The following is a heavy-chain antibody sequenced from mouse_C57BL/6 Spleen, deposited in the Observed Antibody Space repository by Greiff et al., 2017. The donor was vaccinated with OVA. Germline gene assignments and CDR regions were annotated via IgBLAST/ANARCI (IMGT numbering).Heavy chain of an antibody. J-gene: IGHJ4*01. CDR2: IYPGDGDT. V-gene: IGHV1-80*01. Sequence: QVQLQQSGAELVKPGASVKISCKASGYAFSSYWMNWVKQRPGKGLEWIGQIYPGDGDTNYNGKFKGKATLTADKSSSTAYMQLSSLTSEDSAVYFCARGYDVVYAMDYWGQGTSVTASS. D-gene: IGHD2-2*01. CDR3: ARGYDVVYAMDY. CDR1: GYAFSSYW.